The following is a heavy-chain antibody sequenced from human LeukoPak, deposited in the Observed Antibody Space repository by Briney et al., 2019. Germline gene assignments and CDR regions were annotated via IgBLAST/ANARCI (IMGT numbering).Heavy chain of an antibody. Sequence: PSETLSLTCTVSGGSISSYYWSWIRQPPGKGLEWIGYIYYSGSTNYNPSLKSRVTISVDTSKNQFSLKLSSVTAADTAVYYCARSHGDYVPDYYYMDVWGKGTTVTISS. J-gene: IGHJ6*03. CDR2: IYYSGST. CDR3: ARSHGDYVPDYYYMDV. D-gene: IGHD4-17*01. V-gene: IGHV4-59*01. CDR1: GGSISSYY.